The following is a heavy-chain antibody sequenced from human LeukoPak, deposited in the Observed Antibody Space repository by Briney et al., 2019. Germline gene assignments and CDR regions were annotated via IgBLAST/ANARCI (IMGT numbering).Heavy chain of an antibody. CDR2: MNPNSGNT. CDR3: ARGFFRWYYYYGMDV. J-gene: IGHJ6*02. D-gene: IGHD4-23*01. V-gene: IGHV1-8*01. CDR1: GYTFTSYD. Sequence: ASVKVSCKASGYTFTSYDINWVRQATGQGLEWMGWMNPNSGNTGYAQKFQGRVTMTRNTSISTAYMELSSLRSEDTAVYYCARGFFRWYYYYGMDVWGQETTVTVSS.